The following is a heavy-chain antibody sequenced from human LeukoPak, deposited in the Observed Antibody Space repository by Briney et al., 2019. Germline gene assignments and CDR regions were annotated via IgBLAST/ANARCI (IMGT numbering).Heavy chain of an antibody. CDR2: IYSGGST. J-gene: IGHJ6*02. CDR1: GFTVSKNY. V-gene: IGHV3-53*04. D-gene: IGHD3-16*02. CDR3: ASESYRLYGLDV. Sequence: GGSLRLSCAASGFTVSKNYMNWVRQAPGKGLEWVSVIYSGGSTLYADSAKGRFTISRHNYKNTVDLQMNGLRAEDSAVYYCASESYRLYGLDVWGQGTTVTVSS.